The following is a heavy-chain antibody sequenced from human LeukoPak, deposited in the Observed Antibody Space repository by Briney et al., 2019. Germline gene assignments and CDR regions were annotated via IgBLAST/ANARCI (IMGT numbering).Heavy chain of an antibody. V-gene: IGHV7-4-1*02. CDR1: GYTFSTYP. Sequence: ASVKVSCKASGYTFSTYPMNWVRQAPGQGLEWMGWINTNTGSPTYAQGLTGRFVFSLDTSVSTSFLQINSLKAEDTALYYCVRDIDTTGSFNYWGQGTLVTVSS. CDR2: INTNTGSP. J-gene: IGHJ4*02. CDR3: VRDIDTTGSFNY. D-gene: IGHD3-22*01.